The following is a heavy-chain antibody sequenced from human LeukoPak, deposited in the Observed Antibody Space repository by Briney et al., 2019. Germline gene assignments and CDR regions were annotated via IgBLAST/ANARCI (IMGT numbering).Heavy chain of an antibody. Sequence: SVKVSCKASGGTFSSYAISWVRQAPGQGLEWMGGIIPIFGTANYAQKFQGRVTITTDESTSTAYMELSSLRSEDTAVYYCARHGGDIVVVPAAIHAPDAFDIWGQGTMVTVSS. V-gene: IGHV1-69*05. D-gene: IGHD2-2*02. CDR1: GGTFSSYA. CDR3: ARHGGDIVVVPAAIHAPDAFDI. CDR2: IIPIFGTA. J-gene: IGHJ3*02.